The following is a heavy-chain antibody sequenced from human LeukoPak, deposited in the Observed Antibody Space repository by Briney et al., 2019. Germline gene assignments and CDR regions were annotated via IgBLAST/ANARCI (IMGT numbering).Heavy chain of an antibody. J-gene: IGHJ4*02. CDR1: GGSFSGYY. V-gene: IGHV4-34*01. D-gene: IGHD4-11*01. CDR3: ARRDYSNYWFDY. CDR2: INHSGST. Sequence: PSETLSLTCAVYGGSFSGYYWSWIRQPPGKGLEWIGEINHSGSTNYNPSLKSRVTISVDTSKNQFSLKLSSVTAADTAVYYCARRDYSNYWFDYWGQGTLVTVSS.